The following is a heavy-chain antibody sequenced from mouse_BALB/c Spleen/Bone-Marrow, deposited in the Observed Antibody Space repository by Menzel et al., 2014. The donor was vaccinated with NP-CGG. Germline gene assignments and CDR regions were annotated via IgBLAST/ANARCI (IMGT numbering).Heavy chain of an antibody. CDR1: GFNIKDTY. Sequence: EVKLQESGAELVKPGASVKLSCTASGFNIKDTYIHWVKQRPEQGLEWIGRIDPANGNTKYDPKFQGKATITADTSSNTASLHLSSLTSEDTAVYYCARYRYYGSSGWDYWGQGTSVTVSS. J-gene: IGHJ4*01. V-gene: IGHV14-3*02. CDR2: IDPANGNT. D-gene: IGHD1-1*01. CDR3: ARYRYYGSSGWDY.